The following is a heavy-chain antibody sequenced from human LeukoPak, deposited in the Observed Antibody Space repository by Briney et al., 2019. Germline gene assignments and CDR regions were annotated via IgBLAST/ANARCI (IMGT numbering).Heavy chain of an antibody. CDR3: AKDELGLLKTAYYYDSSGYLGFDY. Sequence: PGGSLGLSCAASGFTFSSYAMHWVRQAPGKGLEWVAVISYDGSNKYYADSVKGRFTISRDNSKNTLYLQMNSLRAEDTAVYYCAKDELGLLKTAYYYDSSGYLGFDYWGQGTLVTVSS. D-gene: IGHD3-22*01. CDR1: GFTFSSYA. J-gene: IGHJ4*02. V-gene: IGHV3-30*04. CDR2: ISYDGSNK.